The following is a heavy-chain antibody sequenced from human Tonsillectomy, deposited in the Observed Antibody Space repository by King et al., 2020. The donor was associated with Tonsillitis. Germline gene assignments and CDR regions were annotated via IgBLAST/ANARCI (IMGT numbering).Heavy chain of an antibody. Sequence: QLVQSGAEVKKPGASVKVSCKASGYFFAHNYIHWVRQAPGQGLEWMGIIHPGAGTTNFAQKFQGRVTMSRETSTSAVYMELTGLRSDDTAVYYCARGYGHRFSVYRAVSHGLDVWGQGTTVIVS. D-gene: IGHD3-10*01. CDR2: IHPGAGTT. CDR3: ARGYGHRFSVYRAVSHGLDV. J-gene: IGHJ6*02. V-gene: IGHV1-46*01. CDR1: GYFFAHNY.